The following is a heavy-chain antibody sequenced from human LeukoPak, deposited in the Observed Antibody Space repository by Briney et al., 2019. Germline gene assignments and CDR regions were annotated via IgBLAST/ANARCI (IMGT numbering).Heavy chain of an antibody. CDR3: ASFLVDTAMVVYYYYMDV. Sequence: GASVKVSCKASGGTFSSYAISWVRQAPGQGLEWMGGIIPIFGTANYAQKFQGRVTITADESTSTAYMELSSLRSEDTAVYYCASFLVDTAMVVYYYYMDVWGKGTTVTVSS. V-gene: IGHV1-69*13. J-gene: IGHJ6*03. CDR2: IIPIFGTA. D-gene: IGHD5-18*01. CDR1: GGTFSSYA.